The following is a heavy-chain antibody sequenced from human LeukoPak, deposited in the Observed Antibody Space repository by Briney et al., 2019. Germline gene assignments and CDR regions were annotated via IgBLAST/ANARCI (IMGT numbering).Heavy chain of an antibody. D-gene: IGHD2-15*01. J-gene: IGHJ4*02. Sequence: SGPALVKPTQTLTLTCTFSGFSLSTPEMCVTWIRQPPGKALEWLARIDWDDDKFYSPSLRTRLTISKDTPKNQVVLRMTYMDPVDTGTYYCARMTPDSPSFDYWGQGALITVSS. CDR1: GFSLSTPEMC. CDR3: ARMTPDSPSFDY. CDR2: IDWDDDK. V-gene: IGHV2-70*17.